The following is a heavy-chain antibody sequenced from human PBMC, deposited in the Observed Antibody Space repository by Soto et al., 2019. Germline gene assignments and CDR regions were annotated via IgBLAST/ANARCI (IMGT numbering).Heavy chain of an antibody. CDR3: SRGILV. CDR2: ISYGGST. CDR1: GGSINSGGYC. J-gene: IGHJ4*02. V-gene: IGHV4-31*03. D-gene: IGHD3-10*01. Sequence: QGQLQESGPGLVKPSQTLSLTCTVSGGSINSGGYCWSWIRQHPGKGLDWIGCISYGGSTSYNPSLKSRVTLSVDTSKNQFSLKLTSVTAADPAVYYCSRGILVWGQGALITVSS.